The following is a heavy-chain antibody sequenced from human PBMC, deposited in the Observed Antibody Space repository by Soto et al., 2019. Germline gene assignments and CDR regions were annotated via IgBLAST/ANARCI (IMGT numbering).Heavy chain of an antibody. CDR3: TRHRTGNGCDH. CDR2: MYYSGST. V-gene: IGHV4-39*01. D-gene: IGHD3-9*01. J-gene: IGHJ5*02. Sequence: SETLSLTCIVSGGSISSSISYWGWIRQPPGKGLEWIGSMYYSGSTYYNPSLKSRVTISVDTSKNQFSMKLSSLTAADTAVFYCTRHRTGNGCDHWGQGNVVTISS. CDR1: GGSISSSISY.